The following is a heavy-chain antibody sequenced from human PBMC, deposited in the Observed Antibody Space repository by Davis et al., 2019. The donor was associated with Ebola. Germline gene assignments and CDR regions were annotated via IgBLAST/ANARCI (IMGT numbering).Heavy chain of an antibody. V-gene: IGHV3-23*01. D-gene: IGHD3-22*01. CDR1: GFTFSSYA. Sequence: AGSLRLSCAASGFTFSSYAMSWVRQAPGKGLEWVSAISGSGGSTYYADSVKGRFTISRDNSNNTLYLQMNSLRAEDTAVYYCAKDYYDSSGPIAYWGQGTLVTVSS. CDR2: ISGSGGST. J-gene: IGHJ4*02. CDR3: AKDYYDSSGPIAY.